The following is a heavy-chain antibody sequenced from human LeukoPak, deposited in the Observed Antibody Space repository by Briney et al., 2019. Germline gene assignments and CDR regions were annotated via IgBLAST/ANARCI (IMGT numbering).Heavy chain of an antibody. J-gene: IGHJ5*02. CDR2: INPNGGGT. CDR1: GYTFTGYY. Sequence: GASVQVSCKASGYTFTGYYMHWVRQAPGQGLEWMGWINPNGGGTNYAQKFQGRVTMTRDTSISTAYMELSRLRSDDTAVYYCAREGSGTAWFDPWGQGTLVTVSS. V-gene: IGHV1-2*02. CDR3: AREGSGTAWFDP. D-gene: IGHD2-15*01.